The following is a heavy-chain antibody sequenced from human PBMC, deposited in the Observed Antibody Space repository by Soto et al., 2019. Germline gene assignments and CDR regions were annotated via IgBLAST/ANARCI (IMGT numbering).Heavy chain of an antibody. CDR2: ITWNSRVL. V-gene: IGHV3-9*01. Sequence: GGSLRLSCVGTGLNFDDFAMHWVRQAPGKGLEWVSGITWNSRVLAYADSVKGRFTISRDNARNSLYLQMDSLRDEDTALYYCVNCKCYFGSPYIFYFWGRGSL. CDR1: GLNFDDFA. J-gene: IGHJ4*02. D-gene: IGHD3-3*01. CDR3: VNCKCYFGSPYIFYF.